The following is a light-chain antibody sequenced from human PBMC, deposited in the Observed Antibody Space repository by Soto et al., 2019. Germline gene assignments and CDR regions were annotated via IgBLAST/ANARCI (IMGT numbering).Light chain of an antibody. Sequence: DIQVNQSPSTLSASVGDRVTITCRASQSISSWLAWYQQKPGKAPKLLIYEASSLESGVPSRFSGSGSGTEFTLTISSLQPDDFATYYCQQSNNYPWTFGQGTKVEIK. CDR1: QSISSW. CDR3: QQSNNYPWT. J-gene: IGKJ1*01. CDR2: EAS. V-gene: IGKV1-5*03.